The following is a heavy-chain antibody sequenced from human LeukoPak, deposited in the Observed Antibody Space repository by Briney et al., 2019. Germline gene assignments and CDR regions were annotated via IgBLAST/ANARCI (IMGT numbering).Heavy chain of an antibody. D-gene: IGHD2-21*01. CDR2: IYHSGST. CDR3: ARQRRVVVISIPNNWFDS. J-gene: IGHJ5*01. V-gene: IGHV4-38-2*02. Sequence: PSETLSLTCTVSGYSISSGYYWGWIRQPPGKGLEWIGTIYHSGSTYYNPSLKSRVTISVDTSKNQFSLKLSSVTAADTAVYYCARQRRVVVISIPNNWFDSWGQGTLVTVSS. CDR1: GYSISSGYY.